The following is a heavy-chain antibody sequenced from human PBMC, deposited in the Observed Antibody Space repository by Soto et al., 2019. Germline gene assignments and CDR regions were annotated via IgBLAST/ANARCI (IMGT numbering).Heavy chain of an antibody. D-gene: IGHD6-13*01. J-gene: IGHJ1*01. V-gene: IGHV3-23*01. Sequence: GSLRLSCAASGFTFSTNAMSWVRQAAGKGLEWVSVISGSGDLTYYADSVKGRFTIFRDNTKNTLYLEMNSLRAEDTALYYCAKDAPYGSSWYGYFQHWGQGTLVTVSS. CDR3: AKDAPYGSSWYGYFQH. CDR1: GFTFSTNA. CDR2: ISGSGDLT.